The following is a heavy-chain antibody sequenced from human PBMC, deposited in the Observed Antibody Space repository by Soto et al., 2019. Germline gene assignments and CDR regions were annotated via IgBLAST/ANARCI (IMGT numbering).Heavy chain of an antibody. CDR2: IYYSGST. CDR1: DYSISSSNW. Sequence: SETLSLTCAVSDYSISSSNWWGWIRQPPGKGLEWIGYIYYSGSTYYSPSLKSRVTMSVDTSKNQFSLKLSSVTAVDTAVYYCARTSGADAFDIWGQGTMVTVSS. V-gene: IGHV4-28*01. CDR3: ARTSGADAFDI. J-gene: IGHJ3*02. D-gene: IGHD2-15*01.